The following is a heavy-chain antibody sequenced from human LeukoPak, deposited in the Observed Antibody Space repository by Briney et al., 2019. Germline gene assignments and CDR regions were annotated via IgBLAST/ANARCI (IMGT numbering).Heavy chain of an antibody. CDR2: IRSKAYGGTT. V-gene: IGHV3-49*04. J-gene: IGHJ4*02. CDR3: SRNEQLLGFDY. D-gene: IGHD2-2*01. CDR1: GFTFGDYA. Sequence: GGSLRLSCTASGFTFGDYAMTWVRQAPGKGLERVGFIRSKAYGGTTEYAASVKGRFTISRDGSKSIAYLQMNSLKTEDTAVYYCSRNEQLLGFDYWGQGTLVTVSS.